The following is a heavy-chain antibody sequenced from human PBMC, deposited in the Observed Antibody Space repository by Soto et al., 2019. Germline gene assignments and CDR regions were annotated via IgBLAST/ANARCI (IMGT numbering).Heavy chain of an antibody. CDR3: AKEVEMATITDYYGMDV. CDR1: GFTFSTYA. Sequence: GGSLRLSCAASGFTFSTYAMSWVRQAPGKGLDWVSAISGSGGSTYYADSVKGRFTISRDNSKNTLYLQMNSLRAEDTAVYYCAKEVEMATITDYYGMDVWGQGTTVTVSS. CDR2: ISGSGGST. V-gene: IGHV3-23*01. J-gene: IGHJ6*02. D-gene: IGHD5-12*01.